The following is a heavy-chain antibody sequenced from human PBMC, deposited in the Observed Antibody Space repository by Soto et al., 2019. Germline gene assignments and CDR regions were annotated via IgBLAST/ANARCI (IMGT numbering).Heavy chain of an antibody. CDR1: GFTFSSYG. Sequence: GGSLRLSCAASGFTFSSYGMHWVRQAPGKGLEWVAVISYDGSNKYYAEYVKGRFTISRDNSKNTLYLQMNSLRAEDTAVYYCAKDLYDILTGYPTQFDYWGQGTLVTVSS. D-gene: IGHD3-9*01. CDR3: AKDLYDILTGYPTQFDY. J-gene: IGHJ4*02. CDR2: ISYDGSNK. V-gene: IGHV3-30*18.